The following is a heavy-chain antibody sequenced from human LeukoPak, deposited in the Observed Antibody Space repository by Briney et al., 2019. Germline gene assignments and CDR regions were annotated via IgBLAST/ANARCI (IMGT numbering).Heavy chain of an antibody. CDR1: GFTFSSYA. J-gene: IGHJ4*02. CDR2: ISGSGGNT. CDR3: LRSGGGRASN. V-gene: IGHV3-23*01. D-gene: IGHD2-15*01. Sequence: QSGGSLRLSCAASGFTFSSYAMSWVRQAPGKGLEWVSAISGSGGNTYYAHSVKGRFTISRDNSKNTLYLQMSSLRAEDTAVYFCLRSGGGRASNWGQGTLVTVSS.